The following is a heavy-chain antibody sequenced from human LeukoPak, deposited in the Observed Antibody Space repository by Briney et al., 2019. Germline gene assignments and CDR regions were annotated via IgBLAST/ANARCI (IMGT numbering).Heavy chain of an antibody. D-gene: IGHD1-26*01. V-gene: IGHV5-10-1*01. CDR1: GYSFTSYW. CDR2: IDPSDSYT. CDR3: ASSSGSYYGSAFDI. Sequence: GESLKISCKGSGYSFTSYWISWVRQMSGKGPEWMGRIDPSDSYTNYSPSFQGHVTISADKSISTAYLQWSSLKASDTAMYYCASSSGSYYGSAFDIWGQGTMVTVSS. J-gene: IGHJ3*02.